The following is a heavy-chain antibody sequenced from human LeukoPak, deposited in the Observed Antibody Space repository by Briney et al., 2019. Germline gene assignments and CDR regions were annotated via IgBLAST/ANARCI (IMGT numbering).Heavy chain of an antibody. D-gene: IGHD4-17*01. CDR2: IQYNGNNK. J-gene: IGHJ4*02. V-gene: IGHV3-30*02. Sequence: PGGSLRLSCATSGFTFNNFGKHWVRQAPGKGLEWVTFIQYNGNNKYYADSVKGRFTISRDNSKNTLYLQMSSLRAEDTAVYYCAKDGHYREIDFWGQGTLVTVSS. CDR3: AKDGHYREIDF. CDR1: GFTFNNFG.